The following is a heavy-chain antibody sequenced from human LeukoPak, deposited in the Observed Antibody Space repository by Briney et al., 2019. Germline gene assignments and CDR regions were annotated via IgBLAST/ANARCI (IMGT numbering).Heavy chain of an antibody. CDR1: GFTFDDYG. J-gene: IGHJ5*02. CDR2: INWNGGST. CDR3: ARDLSSSSQSPDWFDP. D-gene: IGHD6-6*01. V-gene: IGHV3-20*04. Sequence: GGSLRLSCAASGFTFDDYGMSWVRQAPGKGLEWVSGINWNGGSTGYADSAKGRFTISRDNAKNSLYLQMNSLRAEDTALYYCARDLSSSSQSPDWFDPWGQGTLVTVSS.